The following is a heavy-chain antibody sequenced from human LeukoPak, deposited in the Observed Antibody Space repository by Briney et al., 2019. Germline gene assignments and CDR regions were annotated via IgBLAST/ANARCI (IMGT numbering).Heavy chain of an antibody. CDR2: LSGSGGDT. CDR3: AKDPYGTRYFDY. J-gene: IGHJ4*02. D-gene: IGHD2-2*01. V-gene: IGHV3-23*01. Sequence: GGSLRLSCAASGFTFNKYAMSWVRQAPGKGLEWVSSLSGSGGDTYYAEPVKGRFTISRDNSKNTVYLEMNSPRAEDTAVYYCAKDPYGTRYFDYWGQGTLVTVSS. CDR1: GFTFNKYA.